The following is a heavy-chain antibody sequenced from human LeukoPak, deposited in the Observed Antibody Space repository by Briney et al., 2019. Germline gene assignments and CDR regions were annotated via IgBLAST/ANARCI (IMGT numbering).Heavy chain of an antibody. V-gene: IGHV3-30-3*01. Sequence: GGSLRLSCAASGFTFSSYATHWVRQAPGKGLEWVAVISYDGSNKYYADSVKGRFTISRDNSKNTLYLQMNSLRAEDTAVYYCANQPLNWEGYWGQGTLVTVSS. CDR3: ANQPLNWEGY. D-gene: IGHD7-27*01. CDR1: GFTFSSYA. CDR2: ISYDGSNK. J-gene: IGHJ4*02.